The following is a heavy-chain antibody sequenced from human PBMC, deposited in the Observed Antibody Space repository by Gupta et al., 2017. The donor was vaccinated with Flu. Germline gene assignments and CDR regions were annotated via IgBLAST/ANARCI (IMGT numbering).Heavy chain of an antibody. Sequence: EWVSFIRSKTFGETTEYAASVKGRFTVSRDDSKGIAYLQMNSLKTEDTAVYYCARGARYYQLLYFYYYMDVWGKGTTVTVSS. CDR2: IRSKTFGETT. V-gene: IGHV3-49*02. CDR3: ARGARYYQLLYFYYYMDV. D-gene: IGHD2-2*01. J-gene: IGHJ6*03.